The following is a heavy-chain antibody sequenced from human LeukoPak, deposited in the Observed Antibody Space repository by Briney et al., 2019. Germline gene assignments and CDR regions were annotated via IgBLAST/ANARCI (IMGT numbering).Heavy chain of an antibody. CDR2: IQYDRTNE. V-gene: IGHV3-30*02. CDR1: GFTFSSYE. CDR3: AKDRCSNGIGCYYYYMEV. D-gene: IGHD2-8*01. J-gene: IGHJ6*03. Sequence: GGSLRLSCAASGFTFSSYEMNWVRQAPGKGLEWVAYIQYDRTNEQYAHSVKGRFRISRDNSNNILYLQMNSLRTEDTAVYYCAKDRCSNGIGCYYYYMEVWGKGTTVTISS.